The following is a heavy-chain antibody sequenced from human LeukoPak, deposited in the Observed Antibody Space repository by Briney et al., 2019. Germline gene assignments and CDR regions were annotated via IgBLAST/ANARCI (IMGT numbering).Heavy chain of an antibody. V-gene: IGHV4-4*07. Sequence: PSETLSLTCTVSGGFISTYYWSWIRQPAGKGLEWIGRIYTSGSTNYNPSLKSRVTISVDTSKNQFSLKLSSVTAADTAVYYCARISSIAARPRNRNFDYWGQGTLVTVSS. CDR1: GGFISTYY. D-gene: IGHD6-6*01. CDR3: ARISSIAARPRNRNFDY. J-gene: IGHJ4*02. CDR2: IYTSGST.